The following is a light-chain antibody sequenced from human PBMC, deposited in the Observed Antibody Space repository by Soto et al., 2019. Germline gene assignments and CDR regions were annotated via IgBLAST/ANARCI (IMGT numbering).Light chain of an antibody. Sequence: LTQPHSVSESPGKTVTISCTRSSGSIASNSVQWYQQRPGSAPTTVVYEDNQRPSGVPDRFSGSIDTSSNSASLTISGLKTEDEADYYCQSYDRSSVVFGGGTKVTVL. CDR3: QSYDRSSVV. CDR2: EDN. J-gene: IGLJ2*01. CDR1: SGSIASNS. V-gene: IGLV6-57*04.